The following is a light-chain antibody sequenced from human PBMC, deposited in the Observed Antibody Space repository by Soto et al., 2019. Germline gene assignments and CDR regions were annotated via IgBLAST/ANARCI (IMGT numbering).Light chain of an antibody. V-gene: IGKV3D-15*01. CDR1: QSVDNK. CDR3: QHYYNWPLT. CDR2: GAS. J-gene: IGKJ4*01. Sequence: MVMTQSPCTLSVSPGERATLSCRASQSVDNKLAWYQQRPGQAPRLLIYGASTRATGIPARFSGSGSGTEFTLTISSLQSEDFAVYYCQHYYNWPLTFGGGTKVDI.